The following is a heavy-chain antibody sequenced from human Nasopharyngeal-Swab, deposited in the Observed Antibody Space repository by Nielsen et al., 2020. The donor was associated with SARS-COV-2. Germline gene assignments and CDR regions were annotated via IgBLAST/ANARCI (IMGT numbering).Heavy chain of an antibody. V-gene: IGHV1-69*13. CDR2: IIPIFGTA. CDR1: GYTFTSYY. J-gene: IGHJ4*02. Sequence: SVKVSCKASGYTFTSYYMHWVRQAPGQGLEWMGWIIPIFGTANYAQKFQGRVTITADESTSTAYMELSSLRSEDTAVYYCARGPGFDWLFQFDYWGQGTLVTVSS. D-gene: IGHD3-9*01. CDR3: ARGPGFDWLFQFDY.